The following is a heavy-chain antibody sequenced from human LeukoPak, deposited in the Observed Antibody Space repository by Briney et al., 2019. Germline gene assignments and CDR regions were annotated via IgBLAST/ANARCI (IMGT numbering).Heavy chain of an antibody. J-gene: IGHJ4*02. V-gene: IGHV3-30*02. Sequence: GGSLRLSCAASGFTFSSYGMHWVRQAPGKGLEWVAFIRYDGSNKYYADSVKGRFTISRDNSKNTLYLQMNSLRAEDTALYYCARVWGYDILTGHLDYWGQGTLVTVSS. CDR3: ARVWGYDILTGHLDY. CDR2: IRYDGSNK. CDR1: GFTFSSYG. D-gene: IGHD3-9*01.